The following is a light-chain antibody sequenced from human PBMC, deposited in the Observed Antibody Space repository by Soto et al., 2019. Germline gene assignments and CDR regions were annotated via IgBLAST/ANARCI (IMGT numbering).Light chain of an antibody. Sequence: DIQMTQSPSCMFGSXGDGVTITXXASQGISSWLAWYQQKPGTAPKLLISAASSLQGGVPSRFSGSGSGTDFTLTISSLQPEDFATYYCQQANSFPLTFGGGTKVDIK. V-gene: IGKV1-12*01. CDR2: AAS. J-gene: IGKJ4*01. CDR1: QGISSW. CDR3: QQANSFPLT.